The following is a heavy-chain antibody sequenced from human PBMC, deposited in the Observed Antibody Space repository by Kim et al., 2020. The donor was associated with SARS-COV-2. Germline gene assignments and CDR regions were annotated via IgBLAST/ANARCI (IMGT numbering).Heavy chain of an antibody. V-gene: IGHV3-23*01. CDR3: AKGGRESYHPRPNYYYYGMDV. CDR2: ISGSGGST. J-gene: IGHJ6*02. CDR1: GFTFSSYA. D-gene: IGHD1-26*01. Sequence: GGSLRLSCAASGFTFSSYAMSWVRQAPGKGLEWVSAISGSGGSTYYADSVKGRFTISRDNSKNTLYLQMNSLRAEDTAVYYCAKGGRESYHPRPNYYYYGMDVWGQGTTVTVSS.